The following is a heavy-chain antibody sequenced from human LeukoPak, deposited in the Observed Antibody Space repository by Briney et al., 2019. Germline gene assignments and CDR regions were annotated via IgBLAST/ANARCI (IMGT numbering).Heavy chain of an antibody. V-gene: IGHV3-21*01. D-gene: IGHD4-17*01. CDR2: ISSSSSYI. J-gene: IGHJ3*02. CDR3: ARAKTHNYGDYGTYHDAFDI. CDR1: GFTFSSFD. Sequence: GGSLRLSCAASGFTFSSFDMNWVRQAPGKGLEWVSSISSSSSYIYYADSVKGRFTISRDNAKNSLYLQMNSLRAEDTAVYYCARAKTHNYGDYGTYHDAFDIWGQGTMVTVSS.